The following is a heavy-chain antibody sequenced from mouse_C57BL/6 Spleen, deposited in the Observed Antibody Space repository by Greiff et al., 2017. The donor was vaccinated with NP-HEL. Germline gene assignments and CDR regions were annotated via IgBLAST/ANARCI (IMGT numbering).Heavy chain of an antibody. J-gene: IGHJ3*01. Sequence: VQLQQPGAELVMPGASVKLSCKASGYTFTSYWMHWVKQRPGQGLEWIGEIDPSDSYTNYNQKFKGKSTLTVDKSSSTAYMQLSSLTSEDSAVYYCARWDYDGGAWFAYWGQGTLVTVSA. CDR2: IDPSDSYT. CDR1: GYTFTSYW. D-gene: IGHD2-4*01. CDR3: ARWDYDGGAWFAY. V-gene: IGHV1-69*01.